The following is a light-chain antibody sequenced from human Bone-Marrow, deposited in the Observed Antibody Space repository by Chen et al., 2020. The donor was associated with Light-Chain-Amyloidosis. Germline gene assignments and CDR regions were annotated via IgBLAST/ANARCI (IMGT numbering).Light chain of an antibody. CDR1: DLPTKY. CDR2: RDT. V-gene: IGLV3-25*03. Sequence: SYELKQPPSVSVSPGQTARITGSGNDLPTKYAYWYQQKPGQAPVLVIHRDTERPSGISERFSGSSSGTTATLTISGVQAEDEADYHCQSADSSGTYEVIFGGGTKLTVL. CDR3: QSADSSGTYEVI. J-gene: IGLJ2*01.